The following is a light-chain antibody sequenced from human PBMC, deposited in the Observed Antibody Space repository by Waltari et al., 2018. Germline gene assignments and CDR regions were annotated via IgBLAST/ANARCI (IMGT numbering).Light chain of an antibody. CDR2: ADD. CDR3: AAWDDSLKGVL. J-gene: IGLJ2*01. CDR1: RSNIGNNA. V-gene: IGLV1-36*01. Sequence: QSVLTQTPSVSEAPVQRVTISCSGRRSNIGNNAVNWYQQVPGKAPNLLVFADDLLPSGVSDRFAGSKSGTSASLAISGLRSEDEGVYFCAAWDDSLKGVLFGGGTKLTVL.